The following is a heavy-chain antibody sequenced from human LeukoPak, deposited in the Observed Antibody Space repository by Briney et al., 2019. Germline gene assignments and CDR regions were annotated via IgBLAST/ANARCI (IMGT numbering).Heavy chain of an antibody. Sequence: PGGSLRLSCAASGFTFSSYWMSWVRQAPGKGLEWVANIKQEGSEKYYVDSVKGRFTISRDNAKNSLYLQMNSLRAEDTAVYYCARDESGYSYGFRYYYYMDVWGKGTTVTVSS. CDR3: ARDESGYSYGFRYYYYMDV. V-gene: IGHV3-7*01. CDR1: GFTFSSYW. CDR2: IKQEGSEK. J-gene: IGHJ6*03. D-gene: IGHD5-18*01.